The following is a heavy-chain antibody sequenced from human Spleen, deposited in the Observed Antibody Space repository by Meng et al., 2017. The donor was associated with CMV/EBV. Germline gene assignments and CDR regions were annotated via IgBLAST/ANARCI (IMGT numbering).Heavy chain of an antibody. J-gene: IGHJ4*02. CDR1: GGSISDYP. CDR2: IIPIFGAA. Sequence: PGSSVRVSCKAAGGSISDYPISWARQAPGQGLEWMGGIIPIFGAATYAQKFQGKVTITTDKSTNTAYMELISLTSEDTAVYYCGELENWGQGTLVTVSS. D-gene: IGHD1-1*01. V-gene: IGHV1-69*05. CDR3: GELEN.